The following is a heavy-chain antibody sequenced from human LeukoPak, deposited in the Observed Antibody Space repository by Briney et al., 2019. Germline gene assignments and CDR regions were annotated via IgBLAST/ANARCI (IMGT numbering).Heavy chain of an antibody. CDR1: GFTFSYYA. Sequence: GRSLRLSCAASGFTFSYYAIHWVRQAPGKGLEWVSLIWCDGSNKYYADSVKGRITISRDNSKNTVYLQRNSLRAKDTAVYYCARELFSSGSCPDGWGEGTLLTVSS. J-gene: IGHJ4*02. CDR3: ARELFSSGSCPDG. CDR2: IWCDGSNK. V-gene: IGHV3-33*01. D-gene: IGHD3-10*01.